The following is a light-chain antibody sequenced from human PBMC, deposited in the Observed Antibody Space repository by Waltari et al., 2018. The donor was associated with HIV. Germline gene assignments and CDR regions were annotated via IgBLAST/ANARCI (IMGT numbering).Light chain of an antibody. Sequence: QSELTQPPSVSAAPGQRVTISCTGSSSNIGAGNDVHWYKQVPGRAPKVVIYGNSNRPSGVPDRFSGSQSGSSASLVITGLQSEDEADYYCQSYDSNLSGLFGGGTKVTVL. CDR3: QSYDSNLSGL. J-gene: IGLJ2*01. V-gene: IGLV1-40*01. CDR2: GNS. CDR1: SSNIGAGND.